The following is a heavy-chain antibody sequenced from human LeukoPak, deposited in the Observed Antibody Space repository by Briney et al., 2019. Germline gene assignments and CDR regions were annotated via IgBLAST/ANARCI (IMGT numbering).Heavy chain of an antibody. D-gene: IGHD2-2*02. V-gene: IGHV3-23*01. CDR2: ITGSGGST. Sequence: GGSLRLSCAASGFTFNTYAMNWVRQAPGKGLEWVSAITGSGGSTYYADSVKGRFTISRDNSKNTLYLQMNSLRAEDTAVYYCTKSKRYCSSTGCYTYYYFGMDVWGQGTTVTASS. J-gene: IGHJ6*02. CDR1: GFTFNTYA. CDR3: TKSKRYCSSTGCYTYYYFGMDV.